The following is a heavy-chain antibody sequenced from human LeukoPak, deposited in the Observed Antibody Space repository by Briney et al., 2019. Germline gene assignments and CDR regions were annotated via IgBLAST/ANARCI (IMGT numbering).Heavy chain of an antibody. CDR2: IYQSGST. CDR1: GGSITSGSYH. Sequence: SETLSLTCTVSGGSITSGSYHWSWIRQPPGKGLEWIGYIYQSGSTYYNRSLKSRVTISVDRSKNQFSLKLSSVTAADTAVYYCARDRFVAAGTGGIDYWGQGTLVTVSS. CDR3: ARDRFVAAGTGGIDY. D-gene: IGHD6-13*01. V-gene: IGHV4-30-2*01. J-gene: IGHJ4*02.